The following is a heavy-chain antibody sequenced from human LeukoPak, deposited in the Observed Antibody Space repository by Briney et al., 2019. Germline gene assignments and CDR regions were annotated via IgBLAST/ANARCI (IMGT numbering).Heavy chain of an antibody. J-gene: IGHJ4*02. CDR2: ISGDGGST. CDR1: GFTFDDYA. Sequence: PGGSLRLSCAASGFTFDDYAMHWVRQAPGKGLEWVSLISGDGGSTYYADSVKGRFTISGDNSKNSLYLQMNSLRTEDTALYYCAKDRNYGDCGDYFDYWGQGTLVTVSS. V-gene: IGHV3-43*02. CDR3: AKDRNYGDCGDYFDY. D-gene: IGHD4-17*01.